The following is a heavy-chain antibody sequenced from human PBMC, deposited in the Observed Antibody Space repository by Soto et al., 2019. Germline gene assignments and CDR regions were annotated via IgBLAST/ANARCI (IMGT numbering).Heavy chain of an antibody. CDR1: GFPFSTSG. CDR2: LGPNPRNT. Sequence: EVHLLESGGGLVQPGGSLRLSCAASGFPFSTSGMLWVRQPPGEGLEWVSALGPNPRNTNYRDSVKGRFTISRDNSRNTIFLQMSALRAEHTALYYCATARHCSSDACPAAEWGQGTLITVSS. D-gene: IGHD2-2*01. CDR3: ATARHCSSDACPAAE. V-gene: IGHV3-23*05. J-gene: IGHJ4*02.